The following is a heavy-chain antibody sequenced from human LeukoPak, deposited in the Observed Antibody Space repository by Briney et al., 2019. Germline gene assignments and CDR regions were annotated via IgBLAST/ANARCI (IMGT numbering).Heavy chain of an antibody. CDR1: GGPISSYY. V-gene: IGHV4-59*01. D-gene: IGHD3-10*01. J-gene: IGHJ4*02. CDR3: ARANPKLWFGELLGWYFDY. CDR2: IYYRGST. Sequence: SSETLSLTCTVSGGPISSYYWSWIRQPPGKGLEWIGYIYYRGSTNYNPSLKSRVTISVDTSKNQFSLKLSSVTAADTAVYYCARANPKLWFGELLGWYFDYWGQGTLVTVSS.